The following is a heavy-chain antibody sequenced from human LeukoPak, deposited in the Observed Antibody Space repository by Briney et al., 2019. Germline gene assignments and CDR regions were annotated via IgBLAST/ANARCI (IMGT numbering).Heavy chain of an antibody. CDR2: IRSNGETV. Sequence: GGSLRLSCAASGFTFSRIAMSWVRQAPGKGLEWVSAIRSNGETVYNADSVKGRFTISRDNSRQTLFLQMSSLRVEDTATYYCAKGQELDDGVFDSWGQGTLVTVSS. V-gene: IGHV3-23*01. CDR3: AKGQELDDGVFDS. D-gene: IGHD1-1*01. J-gene: IGHJ4*02. CDR1: GFTFSRIA.